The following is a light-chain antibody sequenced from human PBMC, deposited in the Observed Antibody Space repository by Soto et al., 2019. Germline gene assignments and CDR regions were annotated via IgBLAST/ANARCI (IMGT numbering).Light chain of an antibody. Sequence: QSLLTQPPSASGTPGQRCTIACSGSISNIGSNTVNWYQQLPGTAPKLLIYSNDHRPSGVPDRFSGSKSGTSASLAISGLQSEDEADYYCAAWDGSLNGYVFGTGTKVTVL. V-gene: IGLV1-44*01. CDR1: ISNIGSNT. CDR3: AAWDGSLNGYV. J-gene: IGLJ1*01. CDR2: SND.